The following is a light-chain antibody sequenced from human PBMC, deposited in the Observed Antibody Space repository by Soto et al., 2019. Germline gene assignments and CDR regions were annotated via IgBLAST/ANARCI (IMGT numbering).Light chain of an antibody. Sequence: EIVLTHSPATLSLSPGERATLSCRASQSVSSYLAWYQQKPGQAPRLLIYDASNRATGIPARFSGSGSGTDFTLTISSLEPEDFAVYYCQQRSNWPWTFGPGTKVDIK. CDR2: DAS. CDR1: QSVSSY. CDR3: QQRSNWPWT. J-gene: IGKJ3*01. V-gene: IGKV3-11*01.